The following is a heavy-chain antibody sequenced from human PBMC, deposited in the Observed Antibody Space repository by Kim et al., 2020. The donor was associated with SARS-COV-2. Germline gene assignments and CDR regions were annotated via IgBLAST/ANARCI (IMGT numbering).Heavy chain of an antibody. D-gene: IGHD3-9*01. Sequence: GGSLRLSCAASGFTFSSYAMSWVRQAPGKGLEWVSAISGSGGSTYYADSVKGRFTISRDNSKNTLYLQMNSLRAEDTAVYYCAKDIAVLRYVDWLQRPDYWGQGTLVTVSS. CDR1: GFTFSSYA. J-gene: IGHJ4*02. V-gene: IGHV3-23*01. CDR3: AKDIAVLRYVDWLQRPDY. CDR2: ISGSGGST.